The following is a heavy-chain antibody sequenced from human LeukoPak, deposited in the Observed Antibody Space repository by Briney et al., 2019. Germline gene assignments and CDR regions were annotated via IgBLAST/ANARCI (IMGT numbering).Heavy chain of an antibody. Sequence: PGGSLRLSCAASGFTFSSYEMNWVRQAPGKGLEWVSYISNSGSTIYYTDSVKGRFTISRDNAKNSLYLQMNSLRAEDTAVYYCAKSGYNRFDYWGQGTLVTVSS. CDR2: ISNSGSTI. J-gene: IGHJ4*02. CDR3: AKSGYNRFDY. D-gene: IGHD5-24*01. CDR1: GFTFSSYE. V-gene: IGHV3-48*03.